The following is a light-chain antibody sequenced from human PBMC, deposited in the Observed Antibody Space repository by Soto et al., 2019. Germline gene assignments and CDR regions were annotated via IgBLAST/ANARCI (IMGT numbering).Light chain of an antibody. J-gene: IGLJ1*01. Sequence: QSALTQPPSASGSPGQSVTISCTGTSGDVGGYNYVSWYQQHPGKAPKLMIYEVSRRPSGVPDRFSGSKSSNTASLTVSGLQAEDEADYYCSSYAGSNNLGVFGTGTKLTVL. CDR2: EVS. CDR3: SSYAGSNNLGV. V-gene: IGLV2-8*01. CDR1: SGDVGGYNY.